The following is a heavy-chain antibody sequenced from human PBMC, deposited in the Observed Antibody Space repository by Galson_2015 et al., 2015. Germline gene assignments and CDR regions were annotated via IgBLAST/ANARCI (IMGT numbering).Heavy chain of an antibody. Sequence: SVKVSCKASGDSFSKYAINWVRQAPGQGLEWMGGIIPVFGTPNYAQKFQHRLTITADESTSTAYMELSSLRSEDTAVYYCARVLSGEPKLQSLLYWGRGTLVTVSS. CDR2: IIPVFGTP. J-gene: IGHJ4*02. CDR3: ARVLSGEPKLQSLLY. V-gene: IGHV1-69*13. CDR1: GDSFSKYA. D-gene: IGHD1-1*01.